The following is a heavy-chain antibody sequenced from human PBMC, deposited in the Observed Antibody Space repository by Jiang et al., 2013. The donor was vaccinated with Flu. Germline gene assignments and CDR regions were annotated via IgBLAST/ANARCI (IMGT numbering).Heavy chain of an antibody. CDR1: GGSISSYY. V-gene: IGHV4-59*01. Sequence: GLVKPSETLSLTCTVSGGSISSYYWSWIRQPPGKGLEWIGYIYYSGSTNYNPSLKSRVTISVDTSKNQFSLKLSSVTAADTAVYYCARDNSYGYLDYWGQGTLVTVSS. J-gene: IGHJ4*02. CDR3: ARDNSYGYLDY. D-gene: IGHD5-18*01. CDR2: IYYSGST.